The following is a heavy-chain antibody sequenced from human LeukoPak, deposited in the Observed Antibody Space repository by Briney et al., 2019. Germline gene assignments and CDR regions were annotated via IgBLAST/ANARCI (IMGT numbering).Heavy chain of an antibody. CDR2: IYYSGST. CDR1: GGSISSSSYY. J-gene: IGHJ4*02. D-gene: IGHD3-3*01. V-gene: IGHV4-39*02. Sequence: PSETLSLTCTVSGGSISSSSYYWGWIRQPPGKGLEWIGSIYYSGSTYYNPSLKSRVTISVDTSKNQFSLKLSSVTAADTAVHYCAREFGVVIPFDYWGQGTLVTVSS. CDR3: AREFGVVIPFDY.